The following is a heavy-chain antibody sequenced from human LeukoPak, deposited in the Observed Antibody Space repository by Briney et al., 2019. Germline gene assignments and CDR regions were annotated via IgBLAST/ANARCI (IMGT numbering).Heavy chain of an antibody. CDR3: ARDQQAASGSFGY. J-gene: IGHJ4*02. V-gene: IGHV3-30-3*01. Sequence: PGRSLRLSCAASGFTFSSYAMHWVRQAPGKGLEWVAVISYDGSNKYYADSVKGRFTISRDNSKNTLYLQMNSLRAEDTAVYYCARDQQAASGSFGYWGQGTLVTVSS. CDR2: ISYDGSNK. CDR1: GFTFSSYA. D-gene: IGHD3-22*01.